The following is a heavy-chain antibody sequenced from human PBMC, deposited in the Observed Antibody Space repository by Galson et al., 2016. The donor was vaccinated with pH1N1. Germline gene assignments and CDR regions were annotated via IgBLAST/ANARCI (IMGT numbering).Heavy chain of an antibody. J-gene: IGHJ3*02. Sequence: SLRLSCAASGLVYSDYWMTWVRQAPGKGLEWVGNINQHGSKINYGDSVKGRFTISRDNAKNPLFLQMTSLRADDSAVYYCARDRTYSESNTYYDLFDIWGQGTMVTVFS. D-gene: IGHD3-16*01. V-gene: IGHV3-7*03. CDR3: ARDRTYSESNTYYDLFDI. CDR2: INQHGSKI. CDR1: GLVYSDYW.